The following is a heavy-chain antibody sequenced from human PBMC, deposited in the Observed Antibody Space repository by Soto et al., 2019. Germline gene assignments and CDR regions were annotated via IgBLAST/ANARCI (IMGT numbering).Heavy chain of an antibody. CDR2: IIPMFGTP. V-gene: IGHV1-69*12. CDR1: GGTINSYV. Sequence: QVQLVQSGSEVRKPGSSVKVSCKASGGTINSYVISWVRQAPGQGLEWMGGIIPMFGTPKYAQNFRGRVTITADESTSTAFMELSSLKSEDTAVYYCARGGGYYYESGSYSDAFDIWGQRTMVTVSS. J-gene: IGHJ3*02. D-gene: IGHD3-22*01. CDR3: ARGGGYYYESGSYSDAFDI.